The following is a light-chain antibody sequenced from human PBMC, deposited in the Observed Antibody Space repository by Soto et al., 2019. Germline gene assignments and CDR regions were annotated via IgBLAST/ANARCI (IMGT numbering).Light chain of an antibody. Sequence: DIQMTQSPSSLSASVGDRVTITCRASQSISSYINWYQQKPGKAPKLLIYAASSLQSGVPSRFSGSGSGTDFTLTISSQQPEDFATYYCQQSYSTPYTFGQGTKVDIK. CDR1: QSISSY. CDR2: AAS. J-gene: IGKJ2*01. V-gene: IGKV1-39*01. CDR3: QQSYSTPYT.